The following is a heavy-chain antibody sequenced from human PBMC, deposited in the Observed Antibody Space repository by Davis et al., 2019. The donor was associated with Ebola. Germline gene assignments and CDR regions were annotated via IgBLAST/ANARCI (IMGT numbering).Heavy chain of an antibody. V-gene: IGHV1-3*01. CDR1: GYTFTSYG. D-gene: IGHD6-19*01. CDR3: ARDLGWLVSYGMDV. Sequence: ASVKVSCKASGYTFTSYGISWVRQAPGQGLEWMGWINAGNGNTKYSQKFQGRGTITRDTSASTAYMELSSLRSEDTAVYYCARDLGWLVSYGMDVWGQGTTVTVSS. CDR2: INAGNGNT. J-gene: IGHJ6*02.